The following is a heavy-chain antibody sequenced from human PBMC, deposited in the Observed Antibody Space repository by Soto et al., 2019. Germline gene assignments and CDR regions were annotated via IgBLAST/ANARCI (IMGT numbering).Heavy chain of an antibody. CDR3: AIGGFDLAVAGTGGAFDI. Sequence: ASVKVSCKVSGYTLTELSMHWVRQAPGKGLEWMGGFDPEDGETIYAQKFQGRVTMTEDTSTDTAYMELSSLRSEDTAVYYCAIGGFDLAVAGTGGAFDIWGQGTMVTVSS. CDR2: FDPEDGET. CDR1: GYTLTELS. J-gene: IGHJ3*02. V-gene: IGHV1-24*01. D-gene: IGHD6-19*01.